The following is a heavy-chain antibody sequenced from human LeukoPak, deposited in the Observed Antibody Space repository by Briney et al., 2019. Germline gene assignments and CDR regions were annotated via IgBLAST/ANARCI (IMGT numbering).Heavy chain of an antibody. CDR3: ARDYSSSWLRFFDY. V-gene: IGHV3-33*01. D-gene: IGHD6-6*01. CDR1: GFTFSSYG. CDR2: MWFDGSNI. J-gene: IGHJ4*02. Sequence: GGSLRLSGAAAGFTFSSYGMHWVRQAPGKGLGWGAVMWFDGSNIYYADSVKGRFTISRDNSKNTLYLQMNSLRAEDTAVYYCARDYSSSWLRFFDYWGQGTLVTVSS.